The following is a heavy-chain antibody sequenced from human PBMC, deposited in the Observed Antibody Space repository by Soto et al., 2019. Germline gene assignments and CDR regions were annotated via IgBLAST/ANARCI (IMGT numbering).Heavy chain of an antibody. D-gene: IGHD2-2*02. CDR2: INSDGSST. V-gene: IGHV3-74*01. Sequence: PGGSLRLSCAASGFTFSSYWMHWVRQAPGKGLVWVSRINSDGSSTNYADSVKGRFTISRDNAKNTLSLQMNSLRAEYTAVYYCASGRREGYNRALDIWGQGTMVTV. J-gene: IGHJ3*02. CDR3: ASGRREGYNRALDI. CDR1: GFTFSSYW.